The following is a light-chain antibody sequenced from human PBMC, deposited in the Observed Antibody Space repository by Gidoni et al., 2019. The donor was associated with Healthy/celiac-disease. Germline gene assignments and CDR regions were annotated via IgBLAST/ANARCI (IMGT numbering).Light chain of an antibody. CDR1: QSVLYSSNNKND. V-gene: IGKV4-1*01. J-gene: IGKJ1*01. Sequence: DIVMTQTPATLAVSLGEMATINCKSSQSVLYSSNNKNDLAWYQQKPGQPPKLLIYLASTRASGVPDRFSGSGSGPDFTLTISSLQAEDVAVYYCQQYYSSPETFGQGTKVEIK. CDR2: LAS. CDR3: QQYYSSPET.